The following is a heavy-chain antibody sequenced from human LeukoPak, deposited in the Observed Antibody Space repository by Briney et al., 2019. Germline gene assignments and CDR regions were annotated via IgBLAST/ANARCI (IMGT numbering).Heavy chain of an antibody. CDR2: IYSGGST. CDR1: GFTVSSNY. J-gene: IGHJ6*01. CDR3: AKGPAPSDYSLEA. V-gene: IGHV3-66*01. Sequence: PGGSLRLSCAASGFTVSSNYMSWVRQAPGEGVEWVSVIYSGGSTYYADSVKGRFTISRDNSKNTLYLQMNRLRAEDTAVYYWAKGPAPSDYSLEARGPGAPVTVSS. D-gene: IGHD4-4*01.